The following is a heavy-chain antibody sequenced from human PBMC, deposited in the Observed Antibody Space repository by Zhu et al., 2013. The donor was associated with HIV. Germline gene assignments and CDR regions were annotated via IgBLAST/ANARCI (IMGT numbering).Heavy chain of an antibody. CDR1: GGSISSYY. CDR2: IYYSGST. V-gene: IGHV4-59*01. Sequence: QVQLQESGPGLVKPSETLSLTCTVSGGSISSYYWSWIRQPPGKGLEWIGYIYYSGSTNYNPSLKSRVTISVDTSKNQFSLKLSSVTAADTAVYYCARDYIVEKNSNYYGMDVWGQGTTVTVSS. J-gene: IGHJ6*02. D-gene: IGHD3-16*02. CDR3: ARDYIVEKNSNYYGMDV.